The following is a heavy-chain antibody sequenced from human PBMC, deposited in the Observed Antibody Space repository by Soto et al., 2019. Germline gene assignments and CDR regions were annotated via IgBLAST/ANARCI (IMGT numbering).Heavy chain of an antibody. CDR3: AKHYGDYLGFDY. CDR1: GFTFSSYA. J-gene: IGHJ4*02. D-gene: IGHD4-17*01. CDR2: ISGSVGST. V-gene: IGHV3-23*01. Sequence: EVQLLESGGGLVQPGGSLRLSCAASGFTFSSYAMSWVRQAPGKGLEWVSAISGSVGSTYCADSVKGRFTISRDISKNTLYLQMKSLRAEDTAVYYCAKHYGDYLGFDYWGQGTLVTVSS.